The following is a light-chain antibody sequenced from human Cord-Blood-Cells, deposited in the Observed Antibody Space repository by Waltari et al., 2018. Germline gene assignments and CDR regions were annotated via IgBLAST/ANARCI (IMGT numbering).Light chain of an antibody. J-gene: IGLJ1*01. CDR1: SSEVGGYNY. V-gene: IGLV2-11*01. Sequence: QSALTQPRPVSGSPGQSVTISCAGTSSEVGGYNYFSWYQQHPGKAPTLMIYDVSKRPSGVPDRFSGSKSGNTASLTISGLQAEDEADYYCCSYAGSYTYVFGTGTKVTVL. CDR3: CSYAGSYTYV. CDR2: DVS.